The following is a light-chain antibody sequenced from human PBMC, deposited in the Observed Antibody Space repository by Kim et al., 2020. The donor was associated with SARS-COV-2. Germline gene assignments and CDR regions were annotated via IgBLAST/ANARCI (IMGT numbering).Light chain of an antibody. J-gene: IGKJ4*01. CDR3: QQYYSYPPLT. Sequence: STGDRVTITCRASQSISGYLAWYQQKPGKAPKLLISAASTLQSGVPSRFSGSGSGTDFTLTISSLQSEDFATYYCQQYYSYPPLTFGGGTKVDIK. V-gene: IGKV1-8*01. CDR2: AAS. CDR1: QSISGY.